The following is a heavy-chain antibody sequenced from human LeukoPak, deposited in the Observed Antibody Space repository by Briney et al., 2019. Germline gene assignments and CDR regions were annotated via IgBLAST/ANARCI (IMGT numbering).Heavy chain of an antibody. Sequence: SETLSLTCTVSGGSISSYYWSWIRQPPGKRLEWIGYIYYSGSTNYNPSLKSRVTISVDTSKNQFSLKLSSVTAADTAVYYCARAGTAKYYYYGMDVWGQGTTVTVSS. J-gene: IGHJ6*02. D-gene: IGHD2-21*02. CDR3: ARAGTAKYYYYGMDV. CDR2: IYYSGST. CDR1: GGSISSYY. V-gene: IGHV4-59*01.